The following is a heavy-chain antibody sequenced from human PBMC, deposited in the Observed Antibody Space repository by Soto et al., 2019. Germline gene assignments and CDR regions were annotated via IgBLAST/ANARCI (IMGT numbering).Heavy chain of an antibody. V-gene: IGHV2-5*02. J-gene: IGHJ6*02. D-gene: IGHD2-2*01. CDR1: GFSLSSSGVG. CDR2: IYWDGDK. CDR3: AHAYCGSTSCHPYFYYGMDV. Sequence: GPRLVNPTPTLALNCTFSGFSLSSSGVGVAWIRQPPGKALEWLALIYWDGDKRYSPSLKSRLTITKDTSKNQVVLTMTNMDPVVTATYYCAHAYCGSTSCHPYFYYGMDVWGQGTTVTVSS.